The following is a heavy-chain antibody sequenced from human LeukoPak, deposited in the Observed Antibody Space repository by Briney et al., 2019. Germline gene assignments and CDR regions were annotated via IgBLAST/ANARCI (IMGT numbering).Heavy chain of an antibody. D-gene: IGHD6-6*01. CDR1: GGSISSYY. CDR3: ARFSASRAARD. CDR2: IHYSGST. Sequence: SETLSLTCTVSGGSISSYYWSWIRQPPGKGLEWIGYIHYSGSTNYNPSLKSRVTISVDTSKNQFSLKLSSVTAADTAVYYCARFSASRAARDWGQGTLVTVSS. J-gene: IGHJ4*02. V-gene: IGHV4-59*01.